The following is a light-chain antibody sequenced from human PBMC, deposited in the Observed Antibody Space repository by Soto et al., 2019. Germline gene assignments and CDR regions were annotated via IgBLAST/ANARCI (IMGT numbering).Light chain of an antibody. CDR2: DDS. V-gene: IGLV3-21*02. J-gene: IGLJ3*02. CDR1: NIGSKH. Sequence: SYVLTQPPSVSVAPGQTARITCGGDNIGSKHVHWYQQKPGQAPILVISDDSDRPSGIPERFSGSNFGNTATLTISRVEAGDEADYSCQVWDSSRDQGVFGGGTKVTVL. CDR3: QVWDSSRDQGV.